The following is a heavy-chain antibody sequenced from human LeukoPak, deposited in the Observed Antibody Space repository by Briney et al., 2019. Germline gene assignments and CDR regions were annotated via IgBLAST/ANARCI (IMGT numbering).Heavy chain of an antibody. J-gene: IGHJ4*02. CDR1: GFTFRSHA. CDR2: IYENGGTT. D-gene: IGHD3-22*01. Sequence: PGGSLRLSCVGSGFTFRSHAMSWVRQAPEKGLEFVSGIYENGGTTYYADSVKGRFSISRDNAKNSLYLQMNSLRAEDTAVYYRARGAYYYEDWGQGTLVTVSS. CDR3: ARGAYYYED. V-gene: IGHV3-23*01.